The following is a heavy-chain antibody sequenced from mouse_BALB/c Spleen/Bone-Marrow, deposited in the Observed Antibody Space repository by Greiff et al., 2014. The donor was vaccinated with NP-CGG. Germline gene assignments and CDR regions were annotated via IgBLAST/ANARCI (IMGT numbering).Heavy chain of an antibody. CDR3: TRDQVRRGYYYAMDY. J-gene: IGHJ4*01. D-gene: IGHD2-14*01. V-gene: IGHV1S22*01. CDR2: IYPGSGST. Sequence: LQQSGSELVRPGASVKLSCKAFGYTFTSYWMHWVKQRHGQGLEWIGNIYPGSGSTNYDEKFKSKGTLTVDTSSSTAYMHLSSLTSEDSAVYYCTRDQVRRGYYYAMDYWGQGTSVTVSS. CDR1: GYTFTSYW.